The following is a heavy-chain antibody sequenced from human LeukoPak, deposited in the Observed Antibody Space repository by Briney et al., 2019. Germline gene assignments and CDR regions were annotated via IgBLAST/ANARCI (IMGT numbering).Heavy chain of an antibody. CDR3: ARRGAGNWFDP. Sequence: SETLSLTCTVSGGSISSYYWGWIRQPPGKGLEWVGYIYYSVSTNYNPSLKSRVTISVDTSKNQYSLKLSAVTAADPAVYYCARRGAGNWFDPWGQGTLVTVSS. V-gene: IGHV4-59*01. CDR2: IYYSVST. CDR1: GGSISSYY. J-gene: IGHJ5*02. D-gene: IGHD1-14*01.